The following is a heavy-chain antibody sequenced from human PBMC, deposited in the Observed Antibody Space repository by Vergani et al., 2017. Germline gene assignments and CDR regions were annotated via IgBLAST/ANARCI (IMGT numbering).Heavy chain of an antibody. V-gene: IGHV4-34*01. J-gene: IGHJ6*03. Sequence: QVQLQQWGAGLLKPSETLSLTCAVYGGSFSGYYWSWIRQPTGKGLEWIGEIKHSGSTNYNPSLKSRVTISVDTSKNQFSLKLRSVTAADTAVYYCASGRSTYYEFWSGYPGSYDDMDVWGKGTTVTVSS. CDR3: ASGRSTYYEFWSGYPGSYDDMDV. CDR1: GGSFSGYY. CDR2: IKHSGST. D-gene: IGHD3-3*01.